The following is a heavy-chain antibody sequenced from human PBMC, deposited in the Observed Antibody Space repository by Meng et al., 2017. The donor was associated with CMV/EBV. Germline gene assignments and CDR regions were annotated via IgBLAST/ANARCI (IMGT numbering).Heavy chain of an antibody. Sequence: QIHLKESCPTLVKPTQTLTPNCTFSGFPLSISGVGGGWIRQPPGKALEWLALIYWDDDKRYSPSLKSRLTITKDTSKNQVVLTMTNMDPVDTATYYCARIAAAGRFDYWGQGTLVTVSS. V-gene: IGHV2-5*02. D-gene: IGHD6-13*01. CDR3: ARIAAAGRFDY. J-gene: IGHJ4*02. CDR2: IYWDDDK. CDR1: GFPLSISGVG.